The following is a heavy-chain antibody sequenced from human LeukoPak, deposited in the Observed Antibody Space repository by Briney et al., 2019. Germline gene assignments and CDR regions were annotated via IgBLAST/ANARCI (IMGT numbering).Heavy chain of an antibody. CDR2: ISYDGSNK. CDR3: ARGKPGTGDY. D-gene: IGHD1-7*01. V-gene: IGHV3-30-3*01. Sequence: GGSLRLSCAASGFTFSSYAMHWVRQAPDKGLEWVAVISYDGSNKYYADSVKGRFTISRDNSKNTLYLQMNSLRAEDTAVYYCARGKPGTGDYWGQGTLVTVSS. CDR1: GFTFSSYA. J-gene: IGHJ4*02.